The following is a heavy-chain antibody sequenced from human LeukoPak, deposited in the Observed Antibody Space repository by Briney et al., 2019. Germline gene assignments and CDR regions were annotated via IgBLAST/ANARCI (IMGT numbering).Heavy chain of an antibody. J-gene: IGHJ4*02. V-gene: IGHV3-30-3*01. CDR3: ARGLSDSPPSFDY. D-gene: IGHD2-21*02. CDR1: GFTFNMYP. Sequence: PGGSLRLSCVASGFTFNMYPLHWVRQAPGKGLEWVAVISIDGSNYLDADSVKGRFTISRDNSKNTVYLQMNSLRPEDTAMYLCARGLSDSPPSFDYWGQGTLVAVSS. CDR2: ISIDGSNY.